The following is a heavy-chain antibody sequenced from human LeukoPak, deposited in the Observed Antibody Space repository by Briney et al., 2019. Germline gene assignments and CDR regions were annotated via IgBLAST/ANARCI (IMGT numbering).Heavy chain of an antibody. J-gene: IGHJ5*02. V-gene: IGHV3-11*01. CDR2: ISSAGGSTI. Sequence: KTGGSLRLSCAASGFIFSDYYMTWIRQAPGKGLEWVTDISSAGGSTIYYADSVKGRFTISRDNAKNSLYLRMKSLRVEDTAVYYCARPYGSGSYGWFDLWGQGTLVTVSS. CDR3: ARPYGSGSYGWFDL. D-gene: IGHD3-10*01. CDR1: GFIFSDYY.